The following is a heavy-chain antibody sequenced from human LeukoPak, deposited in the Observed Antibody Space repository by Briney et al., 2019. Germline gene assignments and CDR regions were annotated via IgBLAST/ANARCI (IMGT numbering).Heavy chain of an antibody. Sequence: GGSLRLSCAASGFTFSSYGMHWARQAPGKGLEWVAFIRYDGSNKYYADSVKGRFTISRDNSKNTLYLQMNSLRAEDTAVYYCAKVSGYCSSTSCKVGDYWGQGTLVTVSS. CDR2: IRYDGSNK. J-gene: IGHJ4*02. V-gene: IGHV3-30*02. D-gene: IGHD2-2*01. CDR1: GFTFSSYG. CDR3: AKVSGYCSSTSCKVGDY.